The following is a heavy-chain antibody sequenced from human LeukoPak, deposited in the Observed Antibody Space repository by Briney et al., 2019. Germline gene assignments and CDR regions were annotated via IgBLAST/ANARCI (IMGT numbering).Heavy chain of an antibody. CDR3: ARENIKHWLM. Sequence: SETLSLTCNVSGYSISSGYFWGWIRQPPGKGLEGIGCICDTGSTYYNASLKSRVTISGDTSKNQFSLKLSSASAADTAVYYCARENIKHWLMWGQGTLVTVSS. CDR1: GYSISSGYF. J-gene: IGHJ4*02. CDR2: ICDTGST. D-gene: IGHD6-19*01. V-gene: IGHV4-38-2*02.